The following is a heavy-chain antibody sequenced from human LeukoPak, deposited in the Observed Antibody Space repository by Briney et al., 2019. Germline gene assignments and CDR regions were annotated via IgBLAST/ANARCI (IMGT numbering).Heavy chain of an antibody. J-gene: IGHJ4*02. V-gene: IGHV1-2*04. CDR3: ARVEPYCSSASCSFDY. CDR1: GYTFTDYY. CDR2: INPNSGGT. Sequence: ASVKVSCKASGYTFTDYYMHWVRQAPGQGLEWMGWINPNSGGTNYAQKFQGWVTMTRDTSISTAYMELSRLRSDDTAVYYCARVEPYCSSASCSFDYWGQGTLVTVSS. D-gene: IGHD2-2*01.